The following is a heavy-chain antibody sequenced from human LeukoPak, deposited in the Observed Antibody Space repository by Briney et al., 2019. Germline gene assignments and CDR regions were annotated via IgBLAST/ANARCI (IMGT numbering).Heavy chain of an antibody. CDR1: GGSISSYY. Sequence: PSETLSLTWTVSGGSISSYYWSWIRQPPGKGLEWIGYICYSGSTNYNPSLKSRVTISVDTSKNQFPLKLNSVSAADTAVYYCASQSSSWYGAAYYYYMDVWGKGTTVTVSS. J-gene: IGHJ6*03. CDR2: ICYSGST. V-gene: IGHV4-59*01. D-gene: IGHD6-13*01. CDR3: ASQSSSWYGAAYYYYMDV.